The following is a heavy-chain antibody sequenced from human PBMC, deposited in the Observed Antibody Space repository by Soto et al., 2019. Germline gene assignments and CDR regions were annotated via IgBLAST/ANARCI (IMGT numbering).Heavy chain of an antibody. CDR2: VIPILGIA. J-gene: IGHJ4*02. CDR3: ARDTYYYDSSGYYYRNDY. D-gene: IGHD3-22*01. Sequence: QVQLVQSGAEVKKPGSSVKVSCTASGGTFSSYTISWVRQAPGQGLEWMGRVIPILGIANYAQKFQGRVTITADKSPSTAYMERSSLRSEDTAVYYCARDTYYYDSSGYYYRNDYWGQGTLVTVPS. CDR1: GGTFSSYT. V-gene: IGHV1-69*08.